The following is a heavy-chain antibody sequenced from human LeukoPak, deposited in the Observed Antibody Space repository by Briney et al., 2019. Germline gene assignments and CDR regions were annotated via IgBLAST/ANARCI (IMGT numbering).Heavy chain of an antibody. CDR2: INPNSGGT. CDR1: GYTFTGYY. V-gene: IGHV1-2*02. CDR3: ARVGVVVAAIAYDAFDI. J-gene: IGHJ3*02. D-gene: IGHD2-15*01. Sequence: ASVKVSCKASGYTFTGYYMHWVRQAPGQGLEWMGWINPNSGGTNYAQKFQGRVTMTRDTSISTAYMEMRRHRSEDTAVYYCARVGVVVAAIAYDAFDIWGQGTMVTVSS.